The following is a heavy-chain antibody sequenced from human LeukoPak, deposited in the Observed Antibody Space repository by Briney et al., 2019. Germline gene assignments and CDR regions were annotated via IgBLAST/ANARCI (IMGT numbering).Heavy chain of an antibody. V-gene: IGHV3-9*01. CDR2: ISWNSGSI. J-gene: IGHJ5*02. D-gene: IGHD2-2*01. CDR1: GFTFDDYA. CDR3: ARGGGYCSSTSCPGNWFDP. Sequence: GGSLRLSCAAPGFTFDDYAMHWVRQAPGKGLEWVSGISWNSGSIGYADSVKGRFTISRDNAKNSLYLQMNSLRDEDTAVYYCARGGGYCSSTSCPGNWFDPWGQGTLVTVSS.